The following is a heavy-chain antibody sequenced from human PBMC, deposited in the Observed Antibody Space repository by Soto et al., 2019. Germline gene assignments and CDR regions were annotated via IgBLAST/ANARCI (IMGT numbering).Heavy chain of an antibody. CDR2: INPRTGTT. V-gene: IGHV1-46*03. CDR1: GGTFSSYT. CDR3: LRDPGP. Sequence: ASVKVSCKASGGTFSSYTISWVRQAPGQGLEWLGIINPRTGTTSYAQRFQGRVTVTSDTSTSTVSMELSSLTSDDTAVYYCLRDPGPWGQGTLVTVSS. J-gene: IGHJ5*02.